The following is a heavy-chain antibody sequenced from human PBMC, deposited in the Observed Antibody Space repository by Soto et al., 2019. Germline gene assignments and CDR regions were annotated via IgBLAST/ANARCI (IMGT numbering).Heavy chain of an antibody. CDR2: IGASGSST. D-gene: IGHD3-22*01. J-gene: IGHJ4*02. Sequence: WGSLRLSCAASGFTFSSYALTWVRQAPGKGLEWVSVIGASGSSTFHADSVKGRFTISRDNSKNTLFLQMNSLRAEDTAVYYCAKVVDYDSTGYYSHLDHWGQGTLVTVSS. CDR1: GFTFSSYA. CDR3: AKVVDYDSTGYYSHLDH. V-gene: IGHV3-23*01.